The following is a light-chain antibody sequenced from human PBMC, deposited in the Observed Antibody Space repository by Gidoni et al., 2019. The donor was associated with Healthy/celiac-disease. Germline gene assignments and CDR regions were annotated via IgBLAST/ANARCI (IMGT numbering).Light chain of an antibody. CDR1: QDISNY. CDR2: DAS. J-gene: IGKJ2*03. V-gene: IGKV1-33*01. Sequence: DIQMTQSPSSLSASVGDRVTITCQASQDISNYLNWYQQKPGKAPKLLIYDASNLETGVPSRFSGSGSGTDFTFTIISLQPEDIATYYCQQYDNLPPYSFXQXTKLEIK. CDR3: QQYDNLPPYS.